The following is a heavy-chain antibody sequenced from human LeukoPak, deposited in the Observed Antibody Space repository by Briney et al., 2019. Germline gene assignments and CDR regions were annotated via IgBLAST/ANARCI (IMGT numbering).Heavy chain of an antibody. CDR3: ARELAGHYHGSGSSFDY. D-gene: IGHD3-10*01. CDR2: TRQDGSEK. CDR1: GFTFSNYW. V-gene: IGHV3-7*01. Sequence: GGSLRLSCAASGFTFSNYWMSWVRQAPGEGLEWVANTRQDGSEKYYVDSVRGRFTISRDNAKNSLYLQMNSLRAEDTAVYYCARELAGHYHGSGSSFDYWGQGTLVTVSS. J-gene: IGHJ4*02.